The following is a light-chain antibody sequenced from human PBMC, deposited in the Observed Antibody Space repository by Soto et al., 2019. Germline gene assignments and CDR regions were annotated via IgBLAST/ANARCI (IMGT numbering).Light chain of an antibody. V-gene: IGLV1-40*01. CDR1: SSNIGAGYD. CDR2: GNS. Sequence: QSVLTQPPSVSGGPGQRVTISCTGSSSNIGAGYDVHWYQQLPGTAPKLLIYGNSNRPSGVPDRFSGSKSGTSASLAITGLKAEDEADYYCQSYDSSLSGSVVFGGGTKLTVL. CDR3: QSYDSSLSGSVV. J-gene: IGLJ2*01.